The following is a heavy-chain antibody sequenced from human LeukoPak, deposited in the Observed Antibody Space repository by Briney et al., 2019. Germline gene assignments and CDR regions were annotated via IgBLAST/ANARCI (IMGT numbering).Heavy chain of an antibody. V-gene: IGHV4-30-4*08. D-gene: IGHD4/OR15-4a*01. CDR2: IYYSGST. J-gene: IGHJ5*02. CDR1: GGSISSGDYY. Sequence: SQTLSLTCTVSGGSISSGDYYWSWIRQPPGKGLEWIGYIYYSGSTYYNPSLKSRVTISVDTSKNRFSLKLSSVTAADTAVYYCARVRRSFKVAAVLWLDPWGQGTLVTVSS. CDR3: ARVRRSFKVAAVLWLDP.